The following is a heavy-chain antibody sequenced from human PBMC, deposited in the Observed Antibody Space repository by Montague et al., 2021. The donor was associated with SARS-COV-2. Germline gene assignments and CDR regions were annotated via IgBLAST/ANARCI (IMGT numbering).Heavy chain of an antibody. CDR2: IYYLGTT. Sequence: SETLSLTCIVSGGSISGHYWSWVRQTPAKGLEWIGYIYYLGTTNYNPSLKTRVTFSVDTSKNQLSLMLTSVTAADTGVYYCARNGGAAVPGLLLGMDIWAKGPRSPSP. V-gene: IGHV4-59*11. D-gene: IGHD6-19*01. J-gene: IGHJ6*02. CDR1: GGSISGHY. CDR3: ARNGGAAVPGLLLGMDI.